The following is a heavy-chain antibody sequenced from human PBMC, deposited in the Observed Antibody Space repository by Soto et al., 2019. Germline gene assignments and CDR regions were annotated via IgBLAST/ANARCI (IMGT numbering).Heavy chain of an antibody. CDR1: GFTFSSYA. Sequence: TGGSLRLSCAASGFTFSSYAMSWVRQAPGKGLEWVSAISGSGGSTYYADSVKGRFTISRDNSKNTLYLQMNSLRAEDTAVYYCAKDLRRIVATGNAFDIWGQGTMDTVSS. V-gene: IGHV3-23*01. CDR2: ISGSGGST. D-gene: IGHD5-12*01. CDR3: AKDLRRIVATGNAFDI. J-gene: IGHJ3*02.